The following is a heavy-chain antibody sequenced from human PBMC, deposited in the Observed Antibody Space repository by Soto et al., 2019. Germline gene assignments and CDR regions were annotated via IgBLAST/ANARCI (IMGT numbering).Heavy chain of an antibody. J-gene: IGHJ3*02. D-gene: IGHD3-3*01. CDR3: ARGIFGVVNDAFDI. CDR2: ISSSGNNI. Sequence: QVQLVESGGGLVKPGGSLRLSCTASGFTFRDYYMSWIRQAPGKGLEWVSYISSSGNNIHYADSVKGRFTISRDNAKNSLYRQMDSLRADDTAVYYCARGIFGVVNDAFDIWGQGTMVTVSS. V-gene: IGHV3-11*01. CDR1: GFTFRDYY.